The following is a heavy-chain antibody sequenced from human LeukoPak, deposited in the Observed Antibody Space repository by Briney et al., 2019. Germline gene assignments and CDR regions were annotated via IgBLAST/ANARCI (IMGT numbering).Heavy chain of an antibody. D-gene: IGHD3-10*01. CDR3: ARQVHGGYYYYMDV. V-gene: IGHV4-39*01. CDR1: GGSISSSSYY. Sequence: LETLSLTCTVSGGSISSSSYYWGWIRQPPGKGLEWIGSIYYSGSTYYNPSLKSRVTISVDTSKNQFSLKLSSVTAADTAVFYCARQVHGGYYYYMDVWGKGTTVTVSS. J-gene: IGHJ6*03. CDR2: IYYSGST.